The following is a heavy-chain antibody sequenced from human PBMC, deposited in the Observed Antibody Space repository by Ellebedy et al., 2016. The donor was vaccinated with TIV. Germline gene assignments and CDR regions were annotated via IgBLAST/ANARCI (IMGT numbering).Heavy chain of an antibody. CDR2: IYQDGSDQ. CDR1: GFSFRSYW. D-gene: IGHD4-17*01. Sequence: GESLKISCAASGFSFRSYWMSWVRQAPGKGLEWVANIYQDGSDQYYADSVKGRFTISRDNANKSLFLQMNSLSVDDTAVYYCARRGSYGDYAVQVNSWFDTWGQGTLVSVSS. CDR3: ARRGSYGDYAVQVNSWFDT. V-gene: IGHV3-7*01. J-gene: IGHJ5*02.